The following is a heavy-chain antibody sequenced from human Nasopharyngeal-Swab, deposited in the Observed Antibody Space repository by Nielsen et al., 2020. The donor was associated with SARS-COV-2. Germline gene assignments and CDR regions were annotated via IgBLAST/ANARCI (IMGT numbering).Heavy chain of an antibody. CDR3: ASRIRPYYGSGSYSYHYGTDV. CDR2: IIPIFGTA. J-gene: IGHJ6*02. V-gene: IGHV1-69*06. D-gene: IGHD3-10*01. CDR1: GGTFSSYA. Sequence: SVKVSCKASGGTFSSYAISWVRQAPGQGLEWMGGIIPIFGTANYAQKSQGRVTITADKSTSTAYMELRSLRSDDTAVYYCASRIRPYYGSGSYSYHYGTDVWGQGTTVTVSS.